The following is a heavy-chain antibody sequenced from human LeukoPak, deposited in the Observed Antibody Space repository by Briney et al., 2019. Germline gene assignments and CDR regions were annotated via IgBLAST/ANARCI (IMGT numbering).Heavy chain of an antibody. CDR1: GFTFSGYW. J-gene: IGHJ4*02. D-gene: IGHD5-18*01. Sequence: GGSLRLSCVASGFTFSGYWMSRVRQAPGEGLEWVANIKQDGGEFYYVDAVKGRFTIFRDNAKNSLYLQMNRLRVDDTAAYYCARARGYSYNPLFDYWGQGTLVTVSS. CDR3: ARARGYSYNPLFDY. CDR2: IKQDGGEF. V-gene: IGHV3-7*04.